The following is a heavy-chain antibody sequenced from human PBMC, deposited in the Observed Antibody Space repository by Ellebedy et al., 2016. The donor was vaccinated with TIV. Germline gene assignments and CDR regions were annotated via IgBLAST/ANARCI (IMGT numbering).Heavy chain of an antibody. CDR1: GESLPGSY. Sequence: SETLSLTCAVYGESLPGSYLTWIRQSPGKGLEWIGETSHGGRTTYNPSFGSRVTISVDESRNQFSLKLTGVTAADTAVYFCSRDKRHVTIFEIVMSQNPFDVWGQGTTVIVSS. J-gene: IGHJ6*01. D-gene: IGHD3-16*02. CDR3: SRDKRHVTIFEIVMSQNPFDV. CDR2: TSHGGRT. V-gene: IGHV4-34*01.